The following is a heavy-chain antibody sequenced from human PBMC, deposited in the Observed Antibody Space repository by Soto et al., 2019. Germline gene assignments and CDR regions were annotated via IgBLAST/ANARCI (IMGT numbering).Heavy chain of an antibody. V-gene: IGHV3-30*03. Sequence: QVQLVESGGGVVQPGGSLRLACAASGFTFNSYGMHWVRQGPGNGLEWVAFISYDSTKTYYAASVKGRFTISRDKSNSVLYVQMDRLTGAETAVYYCARPRSAWPDVHYSFLDFWGKGTTVTASS. CDR2: ISYDSTKT. CDR1: GFTFNSYG. CDR3: ARPRSAWPDVHYSFLDF. D-gene: IGHD2-15*01. J-gene: IGHJ6*03.